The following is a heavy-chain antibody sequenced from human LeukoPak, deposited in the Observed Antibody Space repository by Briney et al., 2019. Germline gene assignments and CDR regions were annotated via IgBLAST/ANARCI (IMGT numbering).Heavy chain of an antibody. J-gene: IGHJ4*02. CDR2: MSGSSGRT. V-gene: IGHV3-23*01. D-gene: IGHD6-19*01. CDR1: GFTFSSYA. Sequence: GGSLRLSCAASGFTFSSYAMSWVRQAPGKGLEWVSAMSGSSGRTYYADSVKGRFTISRDNSKNTLYLQMNSLRAEDTGVYYCAKDLSSGSRRAYWGQGTLVTVSS. CDR3: AKDLSSGSRRAY.